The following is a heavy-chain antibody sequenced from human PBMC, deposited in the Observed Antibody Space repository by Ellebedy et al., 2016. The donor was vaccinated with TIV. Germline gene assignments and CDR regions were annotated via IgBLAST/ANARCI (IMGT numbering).Heavy chain of an antibody. CDR3: ARAPLSGVFYGMDV. CDR2: INPGGGGT. J-gene: IGHJ6*02. D-gene: IGHD3-16*02. Sequence: AASVKVSCKASGYTFTNYYMNWVRPAPGQGLEWMGIINPGGGGTSYAQKFQGRVTMTRDTSTSTVYMELSSLSPEDTALYYCARAPLSGVFYGMDVWGQGTTVTVSS. V-gene: IGHV1-46*01. CDR1: GYTFTNYY.